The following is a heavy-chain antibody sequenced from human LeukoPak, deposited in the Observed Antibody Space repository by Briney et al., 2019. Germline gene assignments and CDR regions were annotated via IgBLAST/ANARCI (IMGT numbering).Heavy chain of an antibody. Sequence: GGSLRLSCAASGFTFSSYAMSWVRQAPGKGLEWVSGINWNGGSTGYADSVKGRFTISRDNAKNSLYLQMNSLRAEDTALYHCARDKRFGDFDYWGQGTLVTVSS. J-gene: IGHJ4*02. D-gene: IGHD3-10*01. V-gene: IGHV3-20*01. CDR2: INWNGGST. CDR3: ARDKRFGDFDY. CDR1: GFTFSSYA.